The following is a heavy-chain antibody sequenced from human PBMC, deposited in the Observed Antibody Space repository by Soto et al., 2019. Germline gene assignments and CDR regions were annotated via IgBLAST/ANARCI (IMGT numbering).Heavy chain of an antibody. J-gene: IGHJ6*02. D-gene: IGHD3-10*01. CDR3: ARDGRRWFGELLDPRGGMDV. CDR1: GGSISSYY. CDR2: IYTSGST. V-gene: IGHV4-4*07. Sequence: QVQLQESGPGLVKPSETLSLTCTVSGGSISSYYWSWIRQPAGKGLEWIGRIYTSGSTNYNPSLKSRVNMTVDTSKNQFSLKLSSVTAADTAVYYCARDGRRWFGELLDPRGGMDVWGQGTTVTVSS.